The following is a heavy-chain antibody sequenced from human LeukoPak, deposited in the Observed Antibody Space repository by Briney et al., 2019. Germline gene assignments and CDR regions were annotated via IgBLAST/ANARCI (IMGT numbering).Heavy chain of an antibody. J-gene: IGHJ4*02. D-gene: IGHD3-16*01. V-gene: IGHV4-59*08. CDR3: SRHTPSYYDYFDY. CDR1: GGSIITYY. Sequence: PSETLSLTCSVSGGSIITYYWSWVRQPPGKGLEWIGYIYYSGSTNYNPSLKSRVTISLDTSKNQFPLKLSSVTAADSAVYYCSRHTPSYYDYFDYWGQGTLVTVSS. CDR2: IYYSGST.